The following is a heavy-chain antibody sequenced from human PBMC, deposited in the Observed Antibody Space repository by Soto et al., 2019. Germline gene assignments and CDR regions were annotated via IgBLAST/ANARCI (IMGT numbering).Heavy chain of an antibody. D-gene: IGHD1-26*01. Sequence: SETLSLTCAVYGGSFSGYYWSWIRQPPGKGLEWIGEINHSGSTNYNPSLKSRVTISVDTSKNQFSLKLSSVTAADTAVYYCARGLGIVGATRSDYWGQGTLVTVSS. J-gene: IGHJ4*02. CDR1: GGSFSGYY. CDR3: ARGLGIVGATRSDY. CDR2: INHSGST. V-gene: IGHV4-34*01.